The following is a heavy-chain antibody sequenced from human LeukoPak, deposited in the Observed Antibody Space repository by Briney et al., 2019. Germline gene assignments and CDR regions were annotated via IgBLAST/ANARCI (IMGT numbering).Heavy chain of an antibody. D-gene: IGHD3-16*01. Sequence: WASVKVSFKASGYTFTDYYMHWLRQAPGQGLEWMGWINPESGGTKSAQKFQDRVTMTRDTSISTAYMELSRLTSDDTAVFYCARDGALDYWGQGTLVTVSS. J-gene: IGHJ4*02. CDR1: GYTFTDYY. V-gene: IGHV1-2*02. CDR3: ARDGALDY. CDR2: INPESGGT.